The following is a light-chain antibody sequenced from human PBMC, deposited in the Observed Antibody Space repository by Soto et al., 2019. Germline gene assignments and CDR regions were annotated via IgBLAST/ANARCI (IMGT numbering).Light chain of an antibody. J-gene: IGKJ4*01. V-gene: IGKV3-20*01. CDR1: QSLRRNY. CDR2: GAS. CDR3: HLYGSALT. Sequence: VLGGYQKTRSLSPRERVSLSVMASQSLRRNYIAWYQQRPGRAPRLLIYGASSRATGIPDRFRGSGSGRDMCVVITSLVTRDFAISRCHLYGSALTLGGGTKVDIK.